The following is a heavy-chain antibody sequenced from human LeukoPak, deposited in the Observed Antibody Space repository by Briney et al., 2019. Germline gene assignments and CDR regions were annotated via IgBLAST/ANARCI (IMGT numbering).Heavy chain of an antibody. Sequence: PGGSLRLSCAASGFTFSSYAMSWVRQAPGKGLEWVSAISGSGGSTYYADSVKGRFTISRDNSKSTLYLQMNSLRAEDTAVYYCAKDGGDYDFWSGYYGGDYWGQGTLVTVSS. J-gene: IGHJ4*02. D-gene: IGHD3-3*01. CDR3: AKDGGDYDFWSGYYGGDY. V-gene: IGHV3-23*01. CDR1: GFTFSSYA. CDR2: ISGSGGST.